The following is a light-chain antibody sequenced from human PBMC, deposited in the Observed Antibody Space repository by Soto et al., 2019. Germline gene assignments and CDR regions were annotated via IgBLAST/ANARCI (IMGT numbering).Light chain of an antibody. Sequence: QPVLTQSPSASASLGAWVKLTCTLSSGHSTYTIAWHQQQPEKGPRYLMNINSDGSHTKGDGIPDRFSGSSSGAERYLTISSLQSEDEADYYCQTWGTGYAVFGGGTQLTVL. V-gene: IGLV4-69*01. J-gene: IGLJ7*01. CDR3: QTWGTGYAV. CDR1: SGHSTYT. CDR2: INSDGSH.